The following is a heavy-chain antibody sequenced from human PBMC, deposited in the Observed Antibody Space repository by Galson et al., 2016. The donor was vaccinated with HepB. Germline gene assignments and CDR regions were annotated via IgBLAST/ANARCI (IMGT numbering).Heavy chain of an antibody. V-gene: IGHV4-39*07. D-gene: IGHD3-22*01. CDR3: ARRSGYLDTYYYYGMDV. Sequence: ETLSLTCTGSVGSISRSGYYWGWIRQSPGKGLEGIGSIHDSGSTYCNPSLKSRVSISADTSKNQFSLRLSSLTAADTAVYYCARRSGYLDTYYYYGMDVWGQGTTVTVSS. CDR1: VGSISRSGYY. CDR2: IHDSGST. J-gene: IGHJ6*02.